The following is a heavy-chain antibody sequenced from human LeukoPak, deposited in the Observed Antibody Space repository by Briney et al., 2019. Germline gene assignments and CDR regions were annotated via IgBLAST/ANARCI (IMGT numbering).Heavy chain of an antibody. Sequence: SVKVSCMASGGTFSRYAISWVRQAPGQGLEWMGGIFPIFGTANYAQKFQGRVTITADESTSTAYMELSSLRSEDTAVYYCARLDEYSSSSRYYGMDVWGQGTTVTVSS. CDR1: GGTFSRYA. J-gene: IGHJ6*02. V-gene: IGHV1-69*13. CDR3: ARLDEYSSSSRYYGMDV. D-gene: IGHD6-6*01. CDR2: IFPIFGTA.